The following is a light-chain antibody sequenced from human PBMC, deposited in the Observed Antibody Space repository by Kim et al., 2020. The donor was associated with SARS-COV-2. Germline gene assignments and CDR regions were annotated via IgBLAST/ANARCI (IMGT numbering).Light chain of an antibody. V-gene: IGLV3-27*01. Sequence: SYELTQPSSVSVSPGQTARITCSGDVLAKKKYARWFQQQPGQAPVLVIYKDSERPSGIPERFSGSRSGTTATLTISGAQVEDEADYYCYSAPDNSVVFGGGTQLTVL. CDR3: YSAPDNSVV. CDR1: VLAKKKY. J-gene: IGLJ2*01. CDR2: KDS.